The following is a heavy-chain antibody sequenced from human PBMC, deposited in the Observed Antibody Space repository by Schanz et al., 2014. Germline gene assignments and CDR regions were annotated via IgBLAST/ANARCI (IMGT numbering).Heavy chain of an antibody. CDR3: ARLGTGMAVAGSVIDSYYYYMDV. CDR1: GYTFTSYS. V-gene: IGHV1-3*01. Sequence: QVQLVQSGAEVKKPGASVKVSCKASGYTFTSYSIHWVRQAPGQGLEWMGWINVGNGNMKYSQKFQGRVTIARDTSASTAYMELSSLRSEDTAVYYCARLGTGMAVAGSVIDSYYYYMDVWGEGTTXTVSS. D-gene: IGHD6-19*01. CDR2: INVGNGNM. J-gene: IGHJ6*03.